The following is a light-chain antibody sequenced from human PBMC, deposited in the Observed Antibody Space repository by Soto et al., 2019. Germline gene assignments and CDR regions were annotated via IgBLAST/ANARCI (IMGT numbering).Light chain of an antibody. CDR3: HQYQNWTPMT. J-gene: IGKJ4*01. V-gene: IGKV3-15*01. CDR1: QSLGSH. Sequence: EIGMTQSPATLSLSPGERATLSCRASQSLGSHLAWYQQKPGQAPRLLIYAASTRATGIPARFSGSGSGTELRLTITNLQSEDFEFDYCHQYQNWTPMTFGGGTKVEIK. CDR2: AAS.